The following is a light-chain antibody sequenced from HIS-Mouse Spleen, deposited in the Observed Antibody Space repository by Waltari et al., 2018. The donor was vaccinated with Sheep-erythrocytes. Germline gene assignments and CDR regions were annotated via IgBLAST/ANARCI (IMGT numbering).Light chain of an antibody. V-gene: IGLV2-11*01. J-gene: IGLJ1*01. Sequence: QSAPTQPRSVSGSPGQSVTIPCTGTSSDVGVYNYVSWYQQHPGKAPKLMIYDVSKRPSGVPDRFSGSKSGNTASLTISGLQAEDEADYYCCSYAGSYNHVFATGTKVTVL. CDR3: CSYAGSYNHV. CDR1: SSDVGVYNY. CDR2: DVS.